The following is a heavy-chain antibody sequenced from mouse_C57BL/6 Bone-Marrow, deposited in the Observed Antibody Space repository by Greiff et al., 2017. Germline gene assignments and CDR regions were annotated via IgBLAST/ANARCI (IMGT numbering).Heavy chain of an antibody. V-gene: IGHV1-69*01. J-gene: IGHJ3*01. D-gene: IGHD1-1*01. Sequence: VQLQQPGAELVMPGASVKLSCKASGYTFTSYWMHWVKQRPGQGLEWIGEIDPSDSYTNYNQKFKGKSTLTVDKSSSTAYMQLSSLTSEDSAVYYCARERTAVEAGLAYWGQGTLVTVSA. CDR3: ARERTAVEAGLAY. CDR2: IDPSDSYT. CDR1: GYTFTSYW.